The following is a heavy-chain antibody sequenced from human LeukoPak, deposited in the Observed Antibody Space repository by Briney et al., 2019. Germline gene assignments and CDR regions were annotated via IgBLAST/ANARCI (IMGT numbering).Heavy chain of an antibody. CDR2: MNPNSGNT. CDR3: ARDITRWDYDFWSGYYLFDY. J-gene: IGHJ4*02. Sequence: ASVKVSCKASGYTFTSYDINWVRQATGQGLEWMGWMNPNSGNTGYAQKFQGRVTMTRNTSISTAYMELSSLRSEDTAVYYCARDITRWDYDFWSGYYLFDYWGQGTLVTVSS. CDR1: GYTFTSYD. D-gene: IGHD3-3*01. V-gene: IGHV1-8*01.